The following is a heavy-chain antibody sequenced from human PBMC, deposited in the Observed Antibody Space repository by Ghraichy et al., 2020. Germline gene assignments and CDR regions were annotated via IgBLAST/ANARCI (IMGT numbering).Heavy chain of an antibody. Sequence: SETLPLTCTVSGGSISSYYWSWIRQPPGKGLEWIGYIYYSGSTNYNPSLKSRVTISVDTSKNQFSLKLSSVTAADTAVYYCARVELNMVGPGYFDYWGQGTLVTVSS. D-gene: IGHD4/OR15-4a*01. CDR2: IYYSGST. CDR3: ARVELNMVGPGYFDY. J-gene: IGHJ4*02. CDR1: GGSISSYY. V-gene: IGHV4-59*01.